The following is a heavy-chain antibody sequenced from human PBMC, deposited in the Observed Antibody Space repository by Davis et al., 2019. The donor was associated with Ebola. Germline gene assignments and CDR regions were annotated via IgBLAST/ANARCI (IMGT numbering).Heavy chain of an antibody. V-gene: IGHV3-23*01. CDR1: GFTFSRYW. CDR2: IPGSGESA. D-gene: IGHD3-16*01. Sequence: PGGSLRLSCAASGFTFSRYWMHWVRQAPGKGLEWVSSIPGSGESALSADSVKGRFTISRDNAKNTLYLQMNSLTAEDTAIYYCAKGWGTVGSWGQGTLVTVSS. J-gene: IGHJ5*02. CDR3: AKGWGTVGS.